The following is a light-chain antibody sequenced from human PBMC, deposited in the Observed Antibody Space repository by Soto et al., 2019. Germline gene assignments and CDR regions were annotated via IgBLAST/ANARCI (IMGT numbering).Light chain of an antibody. J-gene: IGKJ2*01. CDR2: DAS. Sequence: EIVLTQSPGTLSLSPGDRATISCRASQSLTSSYLAWYQQKPGQAPRLLIYDASSRATGIPDRFSGSGSGTDFTLTISRLEPEDFAVYYCQHYESSPPSYTFGQGTKLQIK. V-gene: IGKV3-20*01. CDR1: QSLTSSY. CDR3: QHYESSPPSYT.